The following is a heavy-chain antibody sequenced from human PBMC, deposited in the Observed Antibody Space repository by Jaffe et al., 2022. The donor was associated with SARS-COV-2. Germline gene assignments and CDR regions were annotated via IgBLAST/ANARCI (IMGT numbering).Heavy chain of an antibody. Sequence: QEQLVESGGGVVQPGRSLRLSCAASGFTFSSYGIHWVRQAPGKGLEWVSLISRDGSNKYYADSVKGRFTISRDNSKNTLYLQMNSLRPEDTAVYYCAKVRGGDNWNSLGPWGQGTLVTVSS. V-gene: IGHV3-30*18. CDR2: ISRDGSNK. D-gene: IGHD1-1*01. CDR3: AKVRGGDNWNSLGP. J-gene: IGHJ5*02. CDR1: GFTFSSYG.